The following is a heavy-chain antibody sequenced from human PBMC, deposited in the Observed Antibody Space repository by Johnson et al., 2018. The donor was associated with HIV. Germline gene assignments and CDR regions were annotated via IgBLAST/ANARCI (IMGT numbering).Heavy chain of an antibody. J-gene: IGHJ3*01. Sequence: VQLVESGGGVVRPGGSLRLSCAASGFTFDDYGMSWVRQAPGKGLEWVSGISWNGGNTDYADSVKGRFTISRDNSKNTLYVQMNSLRDEDTAVYYCVTADRGSAWGQGTTVTVSS. CDR2: ISWNGGNT. D-gene: IGHD1-26*01. CDR3: VTADRGSA. CDR1: GFTFDDYG. V-gene: IGHV3-20*04.